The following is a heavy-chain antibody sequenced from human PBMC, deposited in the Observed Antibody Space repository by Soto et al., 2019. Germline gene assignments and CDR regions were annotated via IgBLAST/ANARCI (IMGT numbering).Heavy chain of an antibody. Sequence: GGSLRLSCAASGFTFSSNGMHWVRQAPGKGLEWVAVVSNDGSNKYYADSVKGRFTISRDSSKNTLYLQMNSLRAEDTAVYYGEKDRRRSWTFDYWGQGNLVTVSS. CDR3: EKDRRRSWTFDY. J-gene: IGHJ4*02. CDR2: VSNDGSNK. V-gene: IGHV3-30*18. D-gene: IGHD2-15*01. CDR1: GFTFSSNG.